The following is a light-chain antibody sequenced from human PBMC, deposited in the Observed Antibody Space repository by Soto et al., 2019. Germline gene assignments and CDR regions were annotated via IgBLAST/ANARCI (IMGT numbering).Light chain of an antibody. CDR1: QSVSSSY. Sequence: EIVLTQSPATLSLSPGERATLSCRASQSVSSSYLAWYQQKPGQAPRLLIYDASNRATGIPARFSGSGSGTDFTLTISSLEPEDFAVYYCQQRSNWPKLTFGGGTKVDI. CDR3: QQRSNWPKLT. V-gene: IGKV3-11*01. J-gene: IGKJ4*01. CDR2: DAS.